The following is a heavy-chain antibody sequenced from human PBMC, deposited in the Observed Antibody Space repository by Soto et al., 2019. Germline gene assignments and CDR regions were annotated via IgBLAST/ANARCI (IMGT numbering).Heavy chain of an antibody. Sequence: PSETLSLTCTVSGSSISSYYWSWIRQPAGKGLEWIGRIYTSGSTNYNPSLKSRVTMSVDTSKNQFSLKLSSVTAADTAVYYCARQRWSTSMEYKRGHWLDPWGQGTLVTVSS. D-gene: IGHD3-3*01. V-gene: IGHV4-4*07. J-gene: IGHJ5*02. CDR2: IYTSGST. CDR3: ARQRWSTSMEYKRGHWLDP. CDR1: GSSISSYY.